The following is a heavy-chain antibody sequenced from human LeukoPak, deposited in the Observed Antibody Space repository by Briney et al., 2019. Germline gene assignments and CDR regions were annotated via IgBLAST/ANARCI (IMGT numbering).Heavy chain of an antibody. V-gene: IGHV3-48*01. CDR1: GFTFSSYS. J-gene: IGHJ3*02. Sequence: GGSLRLSCAASGFTFSSYSMNWVRQAPGKGLEWVSYISSSSSTIYYADSVKGRFTISRDNTKNSLYLQMNSLRAEDTAVYYCGSTVPLDAFYIWGQGTMVTVSS. CDR2: ISSSSSTI. D-gene: IGHD4-17*01. CDR3: GSTVPLDAFYI.